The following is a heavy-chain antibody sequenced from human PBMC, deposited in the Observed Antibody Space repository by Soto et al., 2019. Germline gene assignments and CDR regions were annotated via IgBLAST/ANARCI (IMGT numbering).Heavy chain of an antibody. CDR3: VRQGFGPLHGLVDV. J-gene: IGHJ6*02. D-gene: IGHD3-10*01. CDR1: GGSITSHY. V-gene: IGHV4-59*08. Sequence: SETLSLTWSVSGGSITSHYCSWFRQTPGKGLEWIGSIYYSGHTYYNPSLKSRVTISVDTSKNQVSLRLSSVTAADTAVYYCVRQGFGPLHGLVDVWGQGTTVTVSS. CDR2: IYYSGHT.